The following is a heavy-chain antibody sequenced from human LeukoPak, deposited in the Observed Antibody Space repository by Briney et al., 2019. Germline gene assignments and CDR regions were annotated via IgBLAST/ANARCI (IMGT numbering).Heavy chain of an antibody. CDR2: IYSGGKT. D-gene: IGHD7-27*01. J-gene: IGHJ4*02. Sequence: GGSLRLSCAASGFTVSGNHMTWVRQAPGKGLEWVSVIYSGGKTYYADSVKGRLTISRDNSKNTLYLQMNSLRAEDTAVYYCAKDQKANWGWFDYWGQGTLVTVSS. CDR3: AKDQKANWGWFDY. CDR1: GFTVSGNH. V-gene: IGHV3-53*05.